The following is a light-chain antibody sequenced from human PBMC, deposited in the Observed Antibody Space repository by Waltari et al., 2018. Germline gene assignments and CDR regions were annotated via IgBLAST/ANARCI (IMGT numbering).Light chain of an antibody. CDR2: LGS. J-gene: IGKJ2*01. V-gene: IGKV2-28*01. CDR3: MQALQTPYT. Sequence: DIVMTQSPLSLPVTPGEPASISCRSSQSLLHSNGYNYLDWYLQKPGQSPQLLIYLGSNRASGVPDRFSGSGSGTDCTLKISRVEAEDVGVYYCMQALQTPYTFGQGTKLGIK. CDR1: QSLLHSNGYNY.